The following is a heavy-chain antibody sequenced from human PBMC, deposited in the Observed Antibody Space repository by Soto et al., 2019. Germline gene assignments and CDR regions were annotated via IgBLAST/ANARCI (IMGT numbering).Heavy chain of an antibody. CDR1: GGSISSLNWG. CDR3: AHKPYSFRWAVDY. CDR2: IYWDDDK. Sequence: TLSLTCAVSGGSISSLNWGSWVRQPPGKALEWLALIYWDDDKRYSPSLKTRLTITKDTSKNQVVLTMTNTDPVDTATYYCAHKPYSFRWAVDYWGQGALVTVS. D-gene: IGHD5-18*01. V-gene: IGHV2-5*08. J-gene: IGHJ4*02.